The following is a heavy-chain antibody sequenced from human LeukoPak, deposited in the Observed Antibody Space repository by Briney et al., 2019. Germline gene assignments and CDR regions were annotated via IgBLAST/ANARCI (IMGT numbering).Heavy chain of an antibody. V-gene: IGHV5-51*01. CDR3: ARPRQVYGSGSYTFGY. D-gene: IGHD3-10*01. CDR1: GYSFVSNW. Sequence: GESLKISCKGSGYSFVSNWIGWVRQMPGKDLEWMGIIYPADSDTRYSPSFQGQVAISADKSISTAYLQWSSLKASDTAMYYCARPRQVYGSGSYTFGYWGQGTLVTVSS. J-gene: IGHJ4*02. CDR2: IYPADSDT.